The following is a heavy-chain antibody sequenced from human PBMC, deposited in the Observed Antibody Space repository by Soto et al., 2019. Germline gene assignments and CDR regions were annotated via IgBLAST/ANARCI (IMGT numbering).Heavy chain of an antibody. CDR3: ARVTATSPDAWLDP. CDR2: INPNSGST. CDR1: GYTFNDYF. Sequence: QVQLVQSGAEVKKPGASVNVSCRASGYTFNDYFLHWVRQAPGQGLEWMGWINPNSGSTHFAEKFEGLVTMTRDASITTVHLVINRLRSDDTAVYYCARVTATSPDAWLDPWGQGTLVTVSS. J-gene: IGHJ5*02. V-gene: IGHV1-2*04. D-gene: IGHD4-4*01.